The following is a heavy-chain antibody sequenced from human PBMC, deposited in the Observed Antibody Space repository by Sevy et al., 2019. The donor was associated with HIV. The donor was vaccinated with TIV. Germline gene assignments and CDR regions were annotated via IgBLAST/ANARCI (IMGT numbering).Heavy chain of an antibody. CDR3: ARSYSSSWYILYYFEY. V-gene: IGHV3-23*01. CDR2: IGGSGGST. D-gene: IGHD6-13*01. Sequence: GGSLRLSCAASGFTFSSYAMNWVRQAPGKGLEWVSAIGGSGGSTYYADSVKGRFTISRDNAKNSLFLHMNTLRAEDTAVYYCARSYSSSWYILYYFEYWGQGTPVTVSS. CDR1: GFTFSSYA. J-gene: IGHJ4*02.